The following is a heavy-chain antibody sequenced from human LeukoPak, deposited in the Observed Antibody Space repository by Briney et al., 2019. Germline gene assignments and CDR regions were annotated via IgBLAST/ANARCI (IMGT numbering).Heavy chain of an antibody. CDR1: GGSISSYY. Sequence: SETLSLTCTVSGGSISSYYWSWIRQTPGKGLEWIGDIYYSGSTNFSPSLKNRVTMSIDTSKNQFSLNLSSVTAADTAVYYCARLGGTNWYNWFDPWGQGTLVTVSS. CDR3: ARLGGTNWYNWFDP. CDR2: IYYSGST. J-gene: IGHJ5*02. V-gene: IGHV4-59*12. D-gene: IGHD1-1*01.